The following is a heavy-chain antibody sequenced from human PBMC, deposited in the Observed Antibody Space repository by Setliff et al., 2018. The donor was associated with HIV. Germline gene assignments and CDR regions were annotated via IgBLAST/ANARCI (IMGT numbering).Heavy chain of an antibody. D-gene: IGHD3-22*01. V-gene: IGHV4-39*01. J-gene: IGHJ2*01. CDR2: IYYSGST. CDR3: ARLSSGYKNWYFDL. Sequence: PSETLSLTCTVSAGSIRSSTYYWAWIRQPPGKGLEWIGTIYYSGSTYYNPSLKSRATISVDTSKNQFSLKLSSVTAADTAVYYCARLSSGYKNWYFDLWGRGTLVTVSS. CDR1: AGSIRSSTYY.